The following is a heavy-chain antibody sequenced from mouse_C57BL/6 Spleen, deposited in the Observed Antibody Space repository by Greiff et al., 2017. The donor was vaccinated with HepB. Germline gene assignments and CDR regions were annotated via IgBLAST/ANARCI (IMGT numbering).Heavy chain of an antibody. CDR1: GYAFSSYW. CDR3: ARRYPFYYGSSHFDY. V-gene: IGHV1-80*01. CDR2: IYPGDGDT. J-gene: IGHJ2*01. Sequence: VQLQQSGAELVKPGASVKISCKASGYAFSSYWMNWVKQRPGKGLEWIGQIYPGDGDTNYNGKFKGKATLTADKSSSTAYMQLSSLTSEDSAVYFCARRYPFYYGSSHFDYWGQGTTLTVSS. D-gene: IGHD1-1*01.